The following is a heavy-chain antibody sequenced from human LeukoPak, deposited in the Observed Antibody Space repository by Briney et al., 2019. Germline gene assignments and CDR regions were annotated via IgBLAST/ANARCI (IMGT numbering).Heavy chain of an antibody. D-gene: IGHD2-2*01. CDR2: INPTSGDT. Sequence: GTSVKVSCKASGYTFTGYYMHWVRQAPGQALEWMGWINPTSGDTIYAQKFQARVTMTRDTTISTAYMELRRLRSDDTAVYYCAREEGFCRSTSCSAPFDYWGQGTLVIVSS. V-gene: IGHV1-2*02. CDR1: GYTFTGYY. CDR3: AREEGFCRSTSCSAPFDY. J-gene: IGHJ4*02.